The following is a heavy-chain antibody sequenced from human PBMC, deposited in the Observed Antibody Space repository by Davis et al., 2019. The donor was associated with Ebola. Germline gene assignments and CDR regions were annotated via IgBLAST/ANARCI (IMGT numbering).Heavy chain of an antibody. J-gene: IGHJ4*02. Sequence: ASVKVSCKASGGIFRSFAISWVRQAPGQGLEWMGWMNPNSGNTGYAQKLQGRVTMTRNTSISTAYMELSSLRSEDTAVYYCASRRYCPSPICSIAGVFDSWGQGTLVTVSS. D-gene: IGHD2-2*01. CDR3: ASRRYCPSPICSIAGVFDS. V-gene: IGHV1-8*01. CDR2: MNPNSGNT. CDR1: GGIFRSFA.